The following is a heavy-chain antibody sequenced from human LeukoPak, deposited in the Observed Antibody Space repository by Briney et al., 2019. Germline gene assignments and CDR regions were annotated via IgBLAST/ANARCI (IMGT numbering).Heavy chain of an antibody. CDR1: GGSFSGYY. Sequence: SETLSLTCAVYGGSFSGYYWSWIRQPPGKGLEWIGEINHSGSTNYNPSLKSRVTISVDTSKNQFSLKLSSVTAADTAVYYCARGSSSGSYPNYFDYWGQGTLVTVSS. V-gene: IGHV4-34*01. CDR2: INHSGST. D-gene: IGHD1-26*01. J-gene: IGHJ4*02. CDR3: ARGSSSGSYPNYFDY.